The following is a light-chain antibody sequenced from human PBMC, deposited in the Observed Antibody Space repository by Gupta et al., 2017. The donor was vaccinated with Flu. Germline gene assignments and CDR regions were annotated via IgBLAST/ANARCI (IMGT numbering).Light chain of an antibody. CDR3: QQHSSWPLT. CDR1: QTVRGD. J-gene: IGKJ4*01. CDR2: RIS. V-gene: IGKV3-15*01. Sequence: ATLSLSPGESATLSCRASQTVRGDYLAWYQQKPGQAPRLLIHRISTRATGIPDRFSGSGSGTEFTLTISSLQSEDFAVYYCQQHSSWPLTFGGGTKVEI.